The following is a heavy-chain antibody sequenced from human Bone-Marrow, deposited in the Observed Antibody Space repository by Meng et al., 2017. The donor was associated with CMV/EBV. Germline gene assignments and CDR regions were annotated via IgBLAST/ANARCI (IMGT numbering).Heavy chain of an antibody. CDR2: ISSSGSTI. CDR1: GFTFSDYY. D-gene: IGHD2-2*02. Sequence: GESLKISCAASGFTFSDYYMSWIRQAPGKGLEWVSYISSSGSTIYYADSVKGRFTVSRDNAKNSLYLQMNSLRAEDTAVYYCARLDIVVVPAAIPYYYGMDVWGQGTTVTVSS. V-gene: IGHV3-11*04. J-gene: IGHJ6*02. CDR3: ARLDIVVVPAAIPYYYGMDV.